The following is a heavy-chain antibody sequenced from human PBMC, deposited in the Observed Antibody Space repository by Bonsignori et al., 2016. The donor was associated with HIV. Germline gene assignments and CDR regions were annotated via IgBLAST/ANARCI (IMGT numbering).Heavy chain of an antibody. CDR2: IYYSGST. Sequence: WIRQPPGKGLEWIGYIYYSGSTNYNPSLKSRVTISVDTSKNQFSLKLSSVTAADTAVYYCARQELWFGEHPNWFDPWGQGTLVTVSS. D-gene: IGHD3-10*01. CDR3: ARQELWFGEHPNWFDP. V-gene: IGHV4-61*07. J-gene: IGHJ5*02.